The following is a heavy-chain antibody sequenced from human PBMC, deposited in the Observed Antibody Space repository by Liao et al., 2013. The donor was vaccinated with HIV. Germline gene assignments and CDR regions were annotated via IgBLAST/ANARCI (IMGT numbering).Heavy chain of an antibody. J-gene: IGHJ4*02. Sequence: QVRLQESGPGLVKPSQTLSLTCTVSGDLIRRDNYYWTWIRQPAGRGLEWIGHIYTGMSTTGTTNYNPSLKSRVSISADTSSNHVSLKLTSVTAADTAVYYCARVPPXITFGGVIPYYFDYWGQGTLVTVSS. CDR2: IYTGMSTTGTT. CDR1: GDLIRRDNYY. D-gene: IGHD3-16*02. V-gene: IGHV4-61*02. CDR3: ARVPPXITFGGVIPYYFDY.